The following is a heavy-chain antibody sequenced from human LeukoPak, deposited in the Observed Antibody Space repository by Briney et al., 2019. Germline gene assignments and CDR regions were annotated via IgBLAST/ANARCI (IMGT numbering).Heavy chain of an antibody. CDR3: ARESYCSGGSCYSGRAFDI. CDR1: GFTFSTYW. Sequence: GGSLRLSCAASGFTFSTYWMHWVRQAPGKGLVWVSRINTDGSSTYYADSVKGRFTISRDNAKNTLYLQMNSLRAEDTAVYYCARESYCSGGSCYSGRAFDIWGQGTMVTVSS. CDR2: INTDGSST. J-gene: IGHJ3*02. V-gene: IGHV3-74*01. D-gene: IGHD2-15*01.